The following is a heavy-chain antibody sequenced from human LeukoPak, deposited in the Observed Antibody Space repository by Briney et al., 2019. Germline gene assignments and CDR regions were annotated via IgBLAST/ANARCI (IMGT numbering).Heavy chain of an antibody. D-gene: IGHD4-17*01. V-gene: IGHV3-48*03. Sequence: GGSLRLSCAASGFTFSSYEMNWVRQAPGKGLEWVSYISSSGSTIYYADSVKGRFTISRDNAKNSLYLQMNNLRAEETAVYYCARVTVTTFSPTDYMDVWGKGTTVTISS. CDR3: ARVTVTTFSPTDYMDV. CDR1: GFTFSSYE. J-gene: IGHJ6*03. CDR2: ISSSGSTI.